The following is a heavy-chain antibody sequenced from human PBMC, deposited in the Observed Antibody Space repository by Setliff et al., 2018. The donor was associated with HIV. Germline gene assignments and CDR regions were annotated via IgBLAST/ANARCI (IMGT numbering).Heavy chain of an antibody. J-gene: IGHJ4*02. CDR3: ARALAGGSGWNYFDL. Sequence: SETLSLTCTVSGASFIRSRYYWSWIRQPAGKGLEWIGHVYTTGSASYNPSLESRVTILEALSKNQVSLNLDSVTAADPAVYFCARALAGGSGWNYFDLWGPGTLVTVSS. D-gene: IGHD6-19*01. CDR2: VYTTGSA. CDR1: GASFIRSRYY. V-gene: IGHV4-61*09.